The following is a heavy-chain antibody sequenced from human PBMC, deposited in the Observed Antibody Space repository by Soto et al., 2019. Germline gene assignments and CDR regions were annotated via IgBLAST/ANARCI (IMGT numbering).Heavy chain of an antibody. J-gene: IGHJ6*02. D-gene: IGHD2-15*01. CDR1: GFTFSSYD. CDR2: IGTAGDT. V-gene: IGHV3-13*01. CDR3: ARDSHCSGGSCYSLEWYYYYGMDV. Sequence: GGSLRLSCAASGFTFSSYDMHWVRQATGKGLEWVSAIGTAGDTYYPGSVKGRFTISRENAKNSLYLQMNSLRAEDTAVYYCARDSHCSGGSCYSLEWYYYYGMDVWGQGTTVTVSS.